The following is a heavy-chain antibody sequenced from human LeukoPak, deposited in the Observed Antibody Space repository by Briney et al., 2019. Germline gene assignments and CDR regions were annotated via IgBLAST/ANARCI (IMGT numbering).Heavy chain of an antibody. CDR2: IYTSGST. CDR1: GGSISSYY. Sequence: SETLSLTCTVSGGSISSYYWSWIRQPPGKGLEWIGYIYTSGSTNYNPSLKSRVTISVDTSKNQFSLKLSSVTAADTAVYYCARLAVAGTEGIFDYWGRGTLVTASS. V-gene: IGHV4-4*09. J-gene: IGHJ4*02. CDR3: ARLAVAGTEGIFDY. D-gene: IGHD6-19*01.